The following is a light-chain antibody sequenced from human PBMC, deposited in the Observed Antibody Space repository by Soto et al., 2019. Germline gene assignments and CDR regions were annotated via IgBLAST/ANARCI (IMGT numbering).Light chain of an antibody. CDR2: KAS. Sequence: DIQMTQSPSTLSASVGDRVTITCRASQSISSWLAWYQQKPGKAPKLLIYKASSLESGVPSRFSGSGSGTEFTLTIRSLQPDDFATYYCQQNNRYPFTFGQGTRLEIK. J-gene: IGKJ5*01. V-gene: IGKV1-5*03. CDR1: QSISSW. CDR3: QQNNRYPFT.